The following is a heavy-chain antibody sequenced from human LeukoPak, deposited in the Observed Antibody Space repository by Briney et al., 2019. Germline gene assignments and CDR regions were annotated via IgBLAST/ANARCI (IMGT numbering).Heavy chain of an antibody. CDR1: GFNFDDYT. D-gene: IGHD6-6*01. CDR3: ARSSSSDY. CDR2: ISWNSDFI. Sequence: PGGSLRLSCAASGFNFDDYTMHWVRHPPGKGLEWVSGISWNSDFIVYGDSVKGRFTISRDNAKNSLYLQMNSLRAEDTAVYYCARSSSSDYWGQGTLVTVSS. V-gene: IGHV3-9*01. J-gene: IGHJ4*02.